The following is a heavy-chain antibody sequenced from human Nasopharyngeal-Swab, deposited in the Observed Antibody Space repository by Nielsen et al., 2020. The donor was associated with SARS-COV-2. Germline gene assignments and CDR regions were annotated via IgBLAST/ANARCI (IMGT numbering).Heavy chain of an antibody. Sequence: GSLRLSCTVSGGSISSYYWSWIRQPPGKGLEWIGYIYYSGSTNYNPSLKSRVTISVDTSKNQFSLKLSSVTAADTAVYYCARAAPHDWYFDLWGRGTLVTVSS. CDR2: IYYSGST. D-gene: IGHD1-14*01. V-gene: IGHV4-59*13. J-gene: IGHJ2*01. CDR1: GGSISSYY. CDR3: ARAAPHDWYFDL.